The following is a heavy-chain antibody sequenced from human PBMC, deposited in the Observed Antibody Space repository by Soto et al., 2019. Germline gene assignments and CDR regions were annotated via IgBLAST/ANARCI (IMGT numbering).Heavy chain of an antibody. CDR1: GFTVSSNY. J-gene: IGHJ4*02. Sequence: PGGSLRLSCAASGFTVSSNYMSWVRQAPGKGLEWVSVIYSGGSTYYADSVKGRFTISRDNSKNTLYLQMNSLRAEDTAVYYCARARSGIAADFAYWGQGTLVTVSS. D-gene: IGHD6-13*01. CDR3: ARARSGIAADFAY. V-gene: IGHV3-66*01. CDR2: IYSGGST.